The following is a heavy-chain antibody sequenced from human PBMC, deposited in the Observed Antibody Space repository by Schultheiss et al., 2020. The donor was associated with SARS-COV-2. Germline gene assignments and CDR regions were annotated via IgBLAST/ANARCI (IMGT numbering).Heavy chain of an antibody. CDR2: INWNGGST. CDR3: AKWRNWNYGSPFDY. Sequence: GGSLRLSCAASGFSFSGYWMHWVRQIPGKGLEWVSGINWNGGSTGYADSVKGRFTISRDNSKNTLYLQMNSLRAEDTAVYYCAKWRNWNYGSPFDYWGQGTLVTVSS. CDR1: GFSFSGYW. D-gene: IGHD1-7*01. V-gene: IGHV3-23*01. J-gene: IGHJ4*02.